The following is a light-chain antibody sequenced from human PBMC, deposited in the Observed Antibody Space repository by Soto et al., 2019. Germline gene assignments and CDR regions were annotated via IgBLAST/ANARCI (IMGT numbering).Light chain of an antibody. Sequence: PSSLSASVRGRGTMSCPASQSISSYLNWYQQKPGKAPKLLIYAASSLQSGVPSRFSGSGSGTDFTLTISSLQPEDFATYYCQQSYSTLRTFGQGTKLDIK. CDR2: AAS. V-gene: IGKV1-39*01. J-gene: IGKJ1*01. CDR3: QQSYSTLRT. CDR1: QSISSY.